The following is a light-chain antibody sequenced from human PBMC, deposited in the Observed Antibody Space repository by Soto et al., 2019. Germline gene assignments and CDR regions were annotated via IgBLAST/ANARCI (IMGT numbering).Light chain of an antibody. CDR2: GAS. Sequence: EIVMTQSPATLSVSPGERATLSCRASQNIGGSLAWYQQKAGQAPRLLIYGASNRATGVPARFSGSGSGTDFTLTISSLQSEDFAVYYCQQYNNWWAFGQGTKVEIK. CDR1: QNIGGS. J-gene: IGKJ1*01. V-gene: IGKV3-15*01. CDR3: QQYNNWWA.